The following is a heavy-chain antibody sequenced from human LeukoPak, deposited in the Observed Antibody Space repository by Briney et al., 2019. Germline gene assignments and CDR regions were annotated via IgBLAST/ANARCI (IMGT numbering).Heavy chain of an antibody. CDR3: ARGPTDWWLLLPQSGGAKAFDI. J-gene: IGHJ3*02. Sequence: PSETLSLTCTVSGGSISSGSYFWSWIRQPAGKGLEWIGRIYTSGSTNYNPSLKSRVTISVDTSKNQFSLKLSSVTAADTAVYYCARGPTDWWLLLPQSGGAKAFDIWGQGTMVTVSS. CDR1: GGSISSGSYF. D-gene: IGHD3-22*01. CDR2: IYTSGST. V-gene: IGHV4-61*02.